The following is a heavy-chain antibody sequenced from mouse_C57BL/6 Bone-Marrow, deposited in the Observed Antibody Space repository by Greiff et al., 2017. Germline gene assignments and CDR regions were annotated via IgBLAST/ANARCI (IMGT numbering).Heavy chain of an antibody. J-gene: IGHJ2*01. V-gene: IGHV1-82*01. Sequence: QVQLKQSGPELVKPGASVKISCKASGYAFSSSWMNWVKQRPGKGLEWIGRIYPGDGDTNYNGKFKGKATLTADKSSSTAYMQLSSLTSEDSAVYFCARSGWDTTVVVPFDYWGQGTTLTVSS. CDR3: ARSGWDTTVVVPFDY. D-gene: IGHD1-1*01. CDR2: IYPGDGDT. CDR1: GYAFSSSW.